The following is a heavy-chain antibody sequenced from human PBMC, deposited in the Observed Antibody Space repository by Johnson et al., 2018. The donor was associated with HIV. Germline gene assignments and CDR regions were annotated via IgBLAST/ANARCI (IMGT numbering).Heavy chain of an antibody. J-gene: IGHJ3*02. D-gene: IGHD1-1*01. V-gene: IGHV3-66*03. CDR1: GCTVSSTY. Sequence: VHLVESGGGLIQPGRSLRLSCAASGCTVSSTYMSCVRQALGKGLEWVSIIFSGCSTYYADSVQGRFTISRDTSKNTLYLQMSSLRAEGTAVYYCARGGIIHDAFDIWGQGTMVTVSS. CDR3: ARGGIIHDAFDI. CDR2: IFSGCST.